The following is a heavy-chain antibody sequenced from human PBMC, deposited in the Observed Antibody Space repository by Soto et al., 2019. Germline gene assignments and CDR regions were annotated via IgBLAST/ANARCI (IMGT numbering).Heavy chain of an antibody. Sequence: QVQLVQSGGEVKKPGASVKVSCKASGYTFTNYGVTWVRQAPGQGLEWMGWISAYTDNPNYAQKFQGRVTMTMDTSTTTAYMDLRSLTSDDTAVYYCARVIPGADAWFGPWGQGTLVTVSS. CDR2: ISAYTDNP. CDR3: ARVIPGADAWFGP. D-gene: IGHD2-2*01. V-gene: IGHV1-18*01. J-gene: IGHJ5*02. CDR1: GYTFTNYG.